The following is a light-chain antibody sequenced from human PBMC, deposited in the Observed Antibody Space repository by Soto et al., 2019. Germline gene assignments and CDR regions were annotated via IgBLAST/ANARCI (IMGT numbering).Light chain of an antibody. V-gene: IGKV3D-20*02. CDR3: QQRSNSPPWIT. CDR2: GAS. Sequence: IVLTQSPGTLSLSPGDRATLSCRASQRVSARYLAWYHQKPGQAPRLLIFGASDRATGIPDRFSGSGSGTDFTLTIDRLEPEDSAVYYCQQRSNSPPWITFGQGTRLEIK. J-gene: IGKJ5*01. CDR1: QRVSARY.